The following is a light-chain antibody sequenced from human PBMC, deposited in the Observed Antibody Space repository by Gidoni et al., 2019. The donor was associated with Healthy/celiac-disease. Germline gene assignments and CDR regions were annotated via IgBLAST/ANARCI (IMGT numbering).Light chain of an antibody. Sequence: DSVMTQSPYSLAVSLGERATINCKSSQSVLYSSNNKNYLAWYQQKPGQPPKLLIYWASTRESGVPDRFSGSGSGTDFTLTISSLQAEDVAVYYCQQYYSTPPTFGQGTKVEIK. CDR1: QSVLYSSNNKNY. CDR3: QQYYSTPPT. CDR2: WAS. J-gene: IGKJ1*01. V-gene: IGKV4-1*01.